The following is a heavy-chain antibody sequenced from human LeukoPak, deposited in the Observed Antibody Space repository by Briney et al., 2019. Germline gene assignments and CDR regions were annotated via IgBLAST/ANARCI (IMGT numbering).Heavy chain of an antibody. CDR3: ASRGYSYGYSFDY. D-gene: IGHD5-18*01. CDR1: GGTFSSYA. J-gene: IGHJ4*02. V-gene: IGHV1-69*13. Sequence: APVKVSCKASGGTFSSYAISWVRQAPGQGLEWMGGIIPIFGTANYAQKFQGRVTITADESTSTAYMELSSLRSEDTAVYYCASRGYSYGYSFDYWGQGTLVTVSS. CDR2: IIPIFGTA.